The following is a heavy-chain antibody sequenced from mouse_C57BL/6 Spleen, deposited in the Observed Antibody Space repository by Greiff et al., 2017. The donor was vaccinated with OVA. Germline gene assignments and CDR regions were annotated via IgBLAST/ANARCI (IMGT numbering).Heavy chain of an antibody. V-gene: IGHV1-52*01. CDR2: IDPSDSET. Sequence: QVQLQQPGAELVRPGSSVKLSCKASGYTFTSYWMHWVKQRPIQGLEWIGNIDPSDSETHYNQKFKDKATLTVDKSSSTAYMQLSSLTSEDSAVYYCARMGYSPEAMDYWGQGTSVTVSS. D-gene: IGHD1-3*01. CDR3: ARMGYSPEAMDY. J-gene: IGHJ4*01. CDR1: GYTFTSYW.